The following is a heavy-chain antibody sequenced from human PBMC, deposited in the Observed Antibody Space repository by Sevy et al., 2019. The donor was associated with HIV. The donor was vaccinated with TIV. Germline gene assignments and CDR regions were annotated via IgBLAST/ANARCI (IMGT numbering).Heavy chain of an antibody. CDR3: ARSQRGSGSYYNLFGY. V-gene: IGHV3-53*01. CDR2: IYSGGST. D-gene: IGHD3-10*01. Sequence: RGYLRLSCAASGFTVSSNYMSWVRQAPGKGLEWVSVIYSGGSTYYAESVKGRFTISRDNSKNTLYLQMKSLRAEDTAVYYCARSQRGSGSYYNLFGYWGQGTLVFVSS. CDR1: GFTVSSNY. J-gene: IGHJ4*02.